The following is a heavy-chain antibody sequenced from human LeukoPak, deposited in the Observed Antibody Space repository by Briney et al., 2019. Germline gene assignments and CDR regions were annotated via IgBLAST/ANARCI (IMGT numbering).Heavy chain of an antibody. J-gene: IGHJ6*02. D-gene: IGHD4-17*01. CDR1: GFTFRNYA. CDR2: ISVSTGST. CDR3: AKGLGYGDYDYYYYCMDV. Sequence: GGSLRLSCAASGFTFRNYAMSWVRQAPGKGLEWVSAISVSTGSTYYADSVKGRFTISRDNSKNTLYLQMKSLRAEDTAVYYCAKGLGYGDYDYYYYCMDVWGQGTTVTVSS. V-gene: IGHV3-23*01.